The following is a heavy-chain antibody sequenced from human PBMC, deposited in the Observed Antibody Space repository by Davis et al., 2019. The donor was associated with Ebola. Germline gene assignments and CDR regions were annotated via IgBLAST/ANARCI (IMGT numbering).Heavy chain of an antibody. CDR2: ISSDSDYI. Sequence: GESLKISCAASGFTFSTYSMSWVRQAPGKGLEWVSSISSDSDYIYYADSAKGRFTISRDNAKNSLYLQMNSLRAEDTAVYYCARGAGYSSGWSDYWGQGTLVTVSS. J-gene: IGHJ4*02. CDR3: ARGAGYSSGWSDY. V-gene: IGHV3-21*01. D-gene: IGHD6-19*01. CDR1: GFTFSTYS.